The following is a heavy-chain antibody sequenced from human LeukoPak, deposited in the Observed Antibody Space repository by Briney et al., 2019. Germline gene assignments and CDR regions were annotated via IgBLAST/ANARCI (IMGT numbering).Heavy chain of an antibody. V-gene: IGHV3-74*01. J-gene: IGHJ2*01. CDR3: VTGHYDSLMYFDL. CDR2: IKFDGSLA. Sequence: PGGSLRLSCTASGFTFSTYWIHWVRQAPGKGLVWVSQIKFDGSLASYADSVKGRFTISRDNAKNTLYLQMNSLGTEDTAVYYCVTGHYDSLMYFDLWGRGTLVTVSS. CDR1: GFTFSTYW. D-gene: IGHD3-16*01.